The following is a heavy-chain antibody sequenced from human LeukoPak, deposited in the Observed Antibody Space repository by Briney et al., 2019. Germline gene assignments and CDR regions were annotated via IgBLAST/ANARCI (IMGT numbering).Heavy chain of an antibody. V-gene: IGHV3-49*04. CDR3: TRNDYRRYFDY. CDR1: GFSFGHYA. Sequence: PGGSLRLSYTTSGFSFGHYAMTWDRQAPGKGLEWVGFIRSEPYGGTTDYAASVKGRFIISRDDSKSIAYLQMNSLKTEDTAVYYCTRNDYRRYFDYWGQGALVTVSS. J-gene: IGHJ4*02. CDR2: IRSEPYGGTT. D-gene: IGHD1-1*01.